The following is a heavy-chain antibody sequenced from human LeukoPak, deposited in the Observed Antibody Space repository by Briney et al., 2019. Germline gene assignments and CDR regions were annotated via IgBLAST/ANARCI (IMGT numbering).Heavy chain of an antibody. V-gene: IGHV3-53*05. CDR2: IYSGGST. D-gene: IGHD2-15*01. CDR3: AKGYCSGGSCYSGQLDS. CDR1: GFTVSSNY. Sequence: GGSLRLSCAASGFTVSSNYMSWVRQAPGKGLEWVSVIYSGGSTYYADSVKGRFTIFRDNAKSSLHLQMNSLRADDTALYYCAKGYCSGGSCYSGQLDSWGQGTLVTVSS. J-gene: IGHJ4*02.